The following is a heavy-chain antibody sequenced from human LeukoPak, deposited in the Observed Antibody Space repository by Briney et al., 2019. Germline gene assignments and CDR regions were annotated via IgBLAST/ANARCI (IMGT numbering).Heavy chain of an antibody. CDR2: ISWNSGSI. Sequence: GGSLSLSCAASGFTFDDYAMHWVRPAPGKGLEWVSGISWNSGSIGYADSVKGRFTISRDNAKNPLYLQMNSLRAEDTAVYYCARDLGGYDVYYYYYGMDVWGQGTTVTVSS. CDR3: ARDLGGYDVYYYYYGMDV. CDR1: GFTFDDYA. V-gene: IGHV3-9*01. J-gene: IGHJ6*02. D-gene: IGHD5-12*01.